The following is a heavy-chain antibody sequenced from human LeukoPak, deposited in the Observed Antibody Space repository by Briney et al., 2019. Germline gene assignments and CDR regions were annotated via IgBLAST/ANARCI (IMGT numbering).Heavy chain of an antibody. CDR1: GFTLSGSA. J-gene: IGHJ6*03. CDR2: IRSKANSYAP. CDR3: TRSVVVPAATYYYYYYMDV. Sequence: PGGSLKLSCAASGFTLSGSAMHWVRQASGKGLEWVGRIRSKANSYAPAYAASVKGRFTTSRDDSKNTAYLQMNSLKTEDTAVYYCTRSVVVPAATYYYYYYMDVWGKGTTVTVSS. D-gene: IGHD2-2*01. V-gene: IGHV3-73*01.